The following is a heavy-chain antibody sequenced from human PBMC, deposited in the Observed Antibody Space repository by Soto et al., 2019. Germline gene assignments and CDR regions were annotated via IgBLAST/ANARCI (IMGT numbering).Heavy chain of an antibody. J-gene: IGHJ3*02. CDR2: IYYSGST. V-gene: IGHV4-31*03. Sequence: SETLSLTCTVSGGSISSGGYYWSWIRQHPGKGLEWIGYIYYSGSTYYNPSLKSRVTISVDTSKNQFSLKLSSGTAADTAVYYCARDFQDAFDIWGQGTMVTVSS. CDR3: ARDFQDAFDI. CDR1: GGSISSGGYY.